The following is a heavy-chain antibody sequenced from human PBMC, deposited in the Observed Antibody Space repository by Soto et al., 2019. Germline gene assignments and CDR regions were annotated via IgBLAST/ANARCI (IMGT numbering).Heavy chain of an antibody. CDR1: GGSVRAPDW. CDR3: ARVSKACYAHNCYFDT. V-gene: IGHV4-4*02. J-gene: IGHJ5*01. D-gene: IGHD3-16*01. Sequence: SETLSLTCTLSGGSVRAPDWWNLVRQSPAPGLEWIAEVHISGHSNYNPSLRSRVSVSIDSSKNQFYLNLNYVTAADTAIYYCARVSKACYAHNCYFDTCGQATQVTVSA. CDR2: VHISGHS.